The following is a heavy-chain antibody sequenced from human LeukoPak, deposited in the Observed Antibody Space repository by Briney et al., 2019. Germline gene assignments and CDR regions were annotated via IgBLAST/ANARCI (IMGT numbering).Heavy chain of an antibody. J-gene: IGHJ5*02. CDR1: GGSISSYY. CDR3: ARGGTYSSGWYSGFDP. V-gene: IGHV4-59*01. Sequence: SETPSLTCTVSGGSISSYYWSWIRQPPGKGLEWIGYIYYSGSTNYNPSLKSRVTISVDTSKNQFSLKLSSVTAADTAVYYCARGGTYSSGWYSGFDPWGQGTLVTVSS. D-gene: IGHD6-19*01. CDR2: IYYSGST.